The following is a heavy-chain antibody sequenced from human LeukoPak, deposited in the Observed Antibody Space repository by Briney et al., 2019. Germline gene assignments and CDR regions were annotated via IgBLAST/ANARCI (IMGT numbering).Heavy chain of an antibody. D-gene: IGHD6-13*01. CDR2: IYYSAST. CDR3: ARPPYSEGALDV. Sequence: PSETLSLTCTVSGGSISSSSYYWGWIRQPPGKGLEWIGSIYYSASTYYNPSLKSRVTISVDTSKNQFSLKLSSVTAADTAVYYCARPPYSEGALDVWGQGTMVSVSS. CDR1: GGSISSSSYY. V-gene: IGHV4-39*01. J-gene: IGHJ3*01.